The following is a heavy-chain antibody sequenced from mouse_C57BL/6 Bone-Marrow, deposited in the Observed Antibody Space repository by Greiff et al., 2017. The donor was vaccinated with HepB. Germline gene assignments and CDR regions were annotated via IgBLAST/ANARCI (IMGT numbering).Heavy chain of an antibody. V-gene: IGHV6-3*01. D-gene: IGHD2-3*01. CDR1: GFNFSNYW. CDR2: MRLKSDNYAT. J-gene: IGHJ3*01. Sequence: EVKLEESGGGLVQPGGSMKLSCVASGFNFSNYWMNWVRQSPEKGLECVAQMRLKSDNYATHYAASVKGRFTISRVDSKSSVSLQMNNLRAEDTGIYYCTSRGLLPWFAYWGQGTLVTVSA. CDR3: TSRGLLPWFAY.